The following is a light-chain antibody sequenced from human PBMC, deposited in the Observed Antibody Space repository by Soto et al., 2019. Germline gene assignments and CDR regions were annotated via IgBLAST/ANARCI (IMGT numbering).Light chain of an antibody. J-gene: IGKJ4*01. Sequence: DIQMTQSPSSLSASVGDRVTITCRASQSISSYLSWYQQKPGKAPNLLIYGASTLQSGVPSRFGCSGSGTEFTLTISSLQPEDFATYYCQQGYSTPPTFGGGTKVEIK. CDR3: QQGYSTPPT. CDR1: QSISSY. V-gene: IGKV1-39*01. CDR2: GAS.